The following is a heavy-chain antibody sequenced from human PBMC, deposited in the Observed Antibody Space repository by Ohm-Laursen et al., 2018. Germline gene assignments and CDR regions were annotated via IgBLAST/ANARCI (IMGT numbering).Heavy chain of an antibody. CDR1: GASISSYY. V-gene: IGHV4-4*08. J-gene: IGHJ3*01. CDR2: FYHSGGT. CDR3: ASSQSSSWYHAFDV. Sequence: TLSLTCSVSGASISSYYWTWIRQPPGKGLEWIGHFYHSGGTNNNPSFKSRFTISIDTSKNQVSLNLNSVTAADTAVYYCASSQSSSWYHAFDVWGQGTMVTVSS. D-gene: IGHD6-13*01.